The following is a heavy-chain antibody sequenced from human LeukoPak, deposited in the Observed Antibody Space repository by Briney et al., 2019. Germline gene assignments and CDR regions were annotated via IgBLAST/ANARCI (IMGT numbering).Heavy chain of an antibody. Sequence: PGGSLRLSCAASGFTFSTYAMTWVRQPPGKWLEWIGEINHSGSTNYNPSLKSRVTMSVDTSKNQFSLELSSVTAADTAVYYCASPGRMTTVVTDAFDIWGQGTMVTVSS. CDR2: INHSGST. CDR3: ASPGRMTTVVTDAFDI. J-gene: IGHJ3*02. D-gene: IGHD4-23*01. V-gene: IGHV4-34*01. CDR1: GFTFSTYA.